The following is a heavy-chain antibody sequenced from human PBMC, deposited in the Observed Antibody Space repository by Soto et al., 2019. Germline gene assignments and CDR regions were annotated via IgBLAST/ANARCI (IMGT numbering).Heavy chain of an antibody. CDR3: ARGPRWVVGGVGWFDP. J-gene: IGHJ5*02. V-gene: IGHV1-3*01. D-gene: IGHD3-10*01. CDR2: INAGNGNT. Sequence: QVQLVQSGAEVKKPGASVKVSCKASGYTFTSYAMHWVRQAPGQRLEWMGWINAGNGNTKYSQKFQGRVTITRDTSASTAYMELSSLRSEDTAVYYCARGPRWVVGGVGWFDPWGQGTLVTVSS. CDR1: GYTFTSYA.